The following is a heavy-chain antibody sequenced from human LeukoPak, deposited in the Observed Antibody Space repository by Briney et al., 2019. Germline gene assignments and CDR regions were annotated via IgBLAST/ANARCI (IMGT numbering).Heavy chain of an antibody. CDR2: INHSGST. D-gene: IGHD5-18*01. CDR3: ARGVADSGYSYGYVYYYYGMDV. J-gene: IGHJ6*02. V-gene: IGHV4-34*01. Sequence: SETLSLTCAVYGGSFSGYYWSWIRQPPGKGLEWIGEINHSGSTNYNPSLKSRVTISVDTSKNQFSLKLSSVTAADTAVSYCARGVADSGYSYGYVYYYYGMDVWGQGTTVTVSS. CDR1: GGSFSGYY.